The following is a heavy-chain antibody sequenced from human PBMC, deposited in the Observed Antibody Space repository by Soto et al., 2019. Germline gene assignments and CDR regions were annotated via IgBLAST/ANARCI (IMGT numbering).Heavy chain of an antibody. J-gene: IGHJ3*02. CDR1: GFTFSDYY. Sequence: GGSLRLSCAASGFTFSDYYMSWIRQAPGKGLERVSYISSSSSYTNYADSVKGRFTISRDNAKNSLYLQMNSLRAEDTAVYYCARDHDYGDYRSDAFDIWGQGTMVTVSS. D-gene: IGHD4-17*01. V-gene: IGHV3-11*05. CDR2: ISSSSSYT. CDR3: ARDHDYGDYRSDAFDI.